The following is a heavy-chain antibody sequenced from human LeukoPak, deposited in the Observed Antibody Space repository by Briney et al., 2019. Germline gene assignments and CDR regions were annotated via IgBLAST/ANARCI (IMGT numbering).Heavy chain of an antibody. CDR1: GFTFSGSA. Sequence: PGGSLRLSCAASGFTFSGSAMHWVRQAPGKGLEWVAFIRYDGSNKYYADSVKGRFTISRDNSKNTLYLQMNSLRAEDTAVYYCAKDRRTLRGVITYYFDYWGQGTLVTVSS. CDR2: IRYDGSNK. CDR3: AKDRRTLRGVITYYFDY. D-gene: IGHD3-10*01. V-gene: IGHV3-30*02. J-gene: IGHJ4*02.